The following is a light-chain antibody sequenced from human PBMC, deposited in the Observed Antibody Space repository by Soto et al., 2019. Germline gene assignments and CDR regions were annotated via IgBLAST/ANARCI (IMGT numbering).Light chain of an antibody. Sequence: DIVMTPSPDSLAVSLGERATINCKSSQSVLSSSNNRNYLAWYQQKSGQPPKLLIYWASTRESGVPDRFSGSGSGTDFTLTISSLQAEDVAAYYCQHYYSIPWTFGQGTRVEIK. CDR3: QHYYSIPWT. CDR1: QSVLSSSNNRNY. J-gene: IGKJ1*01. V-gene: IGKV4-1*01. CDR2: WAS.